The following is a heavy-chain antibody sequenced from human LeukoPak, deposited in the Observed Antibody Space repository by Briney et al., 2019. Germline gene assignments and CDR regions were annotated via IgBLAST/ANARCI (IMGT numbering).Heavy chain of an antibody. Sequence: PGRSLRLSCAASGFTFSSYGMHWVRQAPGKGLEWVAVISYDGSNKYYADSVKGRFTISRDNSKNTLFLQMNSLRAEDTAVYYCARAGGAAADTPYFDSWGQETLVTVSS. V-gene: IGHV3-30*03. D-gene: IGHD6-13*01. CDR3: ARAGGAAADTPYFDS. J-gene: IGHJ4*02. CDR1: GFTFSSYG. CDR2: ISYDGSNK.